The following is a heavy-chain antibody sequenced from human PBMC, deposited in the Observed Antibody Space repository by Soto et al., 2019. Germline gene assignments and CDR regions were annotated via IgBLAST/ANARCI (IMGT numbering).Heavy chain of an antibody. V-gene: IGHV3-9*01. J-gene: IGHJ3*02. D-gene: IGHD3-10*02. Sequence: EVQLVESGGDLVQPGGSLRLSCAASGFTFDDYAMHWVRQAPGKGLEWVSGISWNSGSVGYADSVKGRFTISIDNAKGSLYLQMNGLIPGYTSLYYCAKDIMWVLGELLSLDGFDIWGQGTVVSVSS. CDR1: GFTFDDYA. CDR3: AKDIMWVLGELLSLDGFDI. CDR2: ISWNSGSV.